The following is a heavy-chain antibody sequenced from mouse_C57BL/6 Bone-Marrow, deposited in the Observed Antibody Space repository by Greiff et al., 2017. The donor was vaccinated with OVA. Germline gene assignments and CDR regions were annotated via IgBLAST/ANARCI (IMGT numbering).Heavy chain of an antibody. CDR3: ARLGSSYVGYAMDY. CDR1: GFSLTSYG. Sequence: VMLVESGPGLVAPSQSLSITCTVSGFSLTSYGVHWVRQPPGKGLEWLVVIWSDGSTTYNSALKSRLSISKDNSKSQVFLKMNSLQTDDTAMYYCARLGSSYVGYAMDYWGQGTSVTVSS. V-gene: IGHV2-6*03. J-gene: IGHJ4*01. D-gene: IGHD1-1*01. CDR2: IWSDGST.